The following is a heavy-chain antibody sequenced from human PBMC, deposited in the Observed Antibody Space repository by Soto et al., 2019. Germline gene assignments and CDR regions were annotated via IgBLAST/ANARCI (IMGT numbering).Heavy chain of an antibody. V-gene: IGHV1-8*01. CDR2: MNPNSGNT. D-gene: IGHD3-9*01. Sequence: ASVKVSCKASGYTFTSYDINWVRQATGQGLEWMGWMNPNSGNTGYVQKFQGRVTMTRNTSISTAYMELSSLRSEDTAVYYCATTGDWLGFDPWGQGTLVTVSS. CDR1: GYTFTSYD. CDR3: ATTGDWLGFDP. J-gene: IGHJ5*02.